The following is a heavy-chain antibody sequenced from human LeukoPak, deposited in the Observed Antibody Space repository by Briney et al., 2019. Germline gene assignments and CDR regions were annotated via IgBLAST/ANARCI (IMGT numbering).Heavy chain of an antibody. D-gene: IGHD3-10*01. CDR1: GDSLNSSNYY. Sequence: SQTLSLTCTVSGDSLNSSNYYWSWIRQPAGKGLEWIGRIYINGRTHYNPSLESRVLMSLDMSKNQFSLNLSSVTATDTAVYYCARDGGAYYYGSGSPYDYWGQGNLVIVSS. CDR3: ARDGGAYYYGSGSPYDY. J-gene: IGHJ4*02. V-gene: IGHV4-61*02. CDR2: IYINGRT.